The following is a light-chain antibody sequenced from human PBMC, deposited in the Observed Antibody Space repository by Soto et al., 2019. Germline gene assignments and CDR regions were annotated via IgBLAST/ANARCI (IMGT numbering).Light chain of an antibody. CDR2: EVN. CDR3: VSYTSSTSPV. J-gene: IGLJ3*02. Sequence: QSVLTQPASVSGSPGQSITISCTGTSSDIGGYNFVSWYQQHPGSAPQLIIYEVNNRPSGVSNRFSGSKFENTATLTISGVQAADDAYYYCVSYTSSTSPVFGGGTKVTVL. V-gene: IGLV2-14*01. CDR1: SSDIGGYNF.